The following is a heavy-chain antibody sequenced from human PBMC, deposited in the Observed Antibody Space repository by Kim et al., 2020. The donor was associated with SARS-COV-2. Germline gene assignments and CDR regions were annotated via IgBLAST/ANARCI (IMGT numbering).Heavy chain of an antibody. Sequence: ASVKVSCKASGYTFTSYDINWVRQATGQGLEWMGWMNPNSGNTGYAQKFQGRVTMTRNTSISTAYMELSSLRSEDTAVYYCARGPSGSYYLPYYYYYGMDVWGQGTTVTVSS. CDR2: MNPNSGNT. CDR3: ARGPSGSYYLPYYYYYGMDV. D-gene: IGHD1-26*01. J-gene: IGHJ6*02. CDR1: GYTFTSYD. V-gene: IGHV1-8*01.